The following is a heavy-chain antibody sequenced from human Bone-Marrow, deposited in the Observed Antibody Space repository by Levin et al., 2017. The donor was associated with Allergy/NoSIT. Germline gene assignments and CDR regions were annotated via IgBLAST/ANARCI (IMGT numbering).Heavy chain of an antibody. J-gene: IGHJ4*02. Sequence: SETLSLTCSVSGGSISKYYWTWIRQPPGKGLEWIGSIFDSGSTKYNPSLESRVTMSIDTSKKSFSLRLSSVTAADTAVYYCARGGVWWLPRDYWGQGILVTVSS. D-gene: IGHD2-8*02. CDR1: GGSISKYY. V-gene: IGHV4-59*01. CDR2: IFDSGST. CDR3: ARGGVWWLPRDY.